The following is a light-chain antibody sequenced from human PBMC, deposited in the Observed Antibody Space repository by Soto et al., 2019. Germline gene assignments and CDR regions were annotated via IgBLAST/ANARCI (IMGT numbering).Light chain of an antibody. Sequence: QSALTQPASVSGPPGQSITISCTGTSSDVGAYNYVSWYQHHPGKAPRLVIYDVTNRPSGISDRFSGSKSGYTASLTISGLLAEDEADYYCTSYTSISTYVFGTGTKLTVL. CDR3: TSYTSISTYV. CDR2: DVT. CDR1: SSDVGAYNY. V-gene: IGLV2-14*01. J-gene: IGLJ1*01.